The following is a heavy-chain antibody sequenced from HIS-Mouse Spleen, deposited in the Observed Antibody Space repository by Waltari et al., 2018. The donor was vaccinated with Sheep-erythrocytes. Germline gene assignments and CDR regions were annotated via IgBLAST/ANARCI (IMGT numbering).Heavy chain of an antibody. CDR1: GFTFSSYA. CDR2: ISYDGSNK. Sequence: QPGRSLRLSCAASGFTFSSYAMHWVRQAPGKGLEWVAVISYDGSNKYYADSVKGRFTISRDKSKNTLYLQMNSLRAEDTAVYYCARVSAGELKYYFDYWGQGTLVTVSS. J-gene: IGHJ4*02. CDR3: ARVSAGELKYYFDY. D-gene: IGHD1-26*01. V-gene: IGHV3-30*04.